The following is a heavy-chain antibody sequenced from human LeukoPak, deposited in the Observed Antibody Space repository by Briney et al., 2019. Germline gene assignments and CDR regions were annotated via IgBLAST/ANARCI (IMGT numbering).Heavy chain of an antibody. CDR2: INPNSGGT. CDR1: GYTFTGYY. Sequence: GASVKVSCKASGYTFTGYYMHWVRQAPGQGLEWMGWINPNSGGTNYAQKFQGRVTMTRDTSISTAYMELSRLRSDDTAVYYCAREHVDTAMVADYWGQGTLVTVSS. D-gene: IGHD5-18*01. CDR3: AREHVDTAMVADY. J-gene: IGHJ4*02. V-gene: IGHV1-2*02.